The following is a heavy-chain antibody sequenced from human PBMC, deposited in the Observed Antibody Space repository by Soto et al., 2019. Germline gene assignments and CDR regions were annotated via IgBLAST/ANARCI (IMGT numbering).Heavy chain of an antibody. D-gene: IGHD5-18*01. CDR2: IYYSGST. Sequence: SETLSLTCTVSGGSVSSAGYYWSWIRQHPGKGLEWIGYIYYSGSTYYNPSLQSRVAISVDTSKNQFSLILSSVTAADTAVYYCARVWDTAMTKAFDYWGQGTLVTVSS. CDR1: GGSVSSAGYY. CDR3: ARVWDTAMTKAFDY. V-gene: IGHV4-31*03. J-gene: IGHJ4*02.